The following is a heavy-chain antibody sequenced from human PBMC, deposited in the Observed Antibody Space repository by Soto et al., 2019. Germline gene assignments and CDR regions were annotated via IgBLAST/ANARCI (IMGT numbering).Heavy chain of an antibody. J-gene: IGHJ5*02. Sequence: SETLSLTCTVSGCSISSYYWSWIRQPPGKGLEWIGYIYYRGSTNYNHSLKSRVTISIDTSKNQFSLKMSSVTAADTALYYCARGGFYDILTVNWFDPWGQGTLVTVSS. CDR3: ARGGFYDILTVNWFDP. CDR2: IYYRGST. D-gene: IGHD3-9*01. CDR1: GCSISSYY. V-gene: IGHV4-59*01.